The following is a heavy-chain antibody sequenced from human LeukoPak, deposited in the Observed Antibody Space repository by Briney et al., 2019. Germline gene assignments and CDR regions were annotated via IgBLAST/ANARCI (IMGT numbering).Heavy chain of an antibody. CDR3: ARGTLFDY. Sequence: GRSLRLSCVASGFTFSSYSMNWVRQAPGKGLEWVSYISSSSTIYYADSVKGRFTISRDNAKNSLYLQMNSLRDEDTAVYYCARGTLFDYWGQGTLVTVSS. CDR2: ISSSSTI. V-gene: IGHV3-48*02. J-gene: IGHJ4*02. CDR1: GFTFSSYS.